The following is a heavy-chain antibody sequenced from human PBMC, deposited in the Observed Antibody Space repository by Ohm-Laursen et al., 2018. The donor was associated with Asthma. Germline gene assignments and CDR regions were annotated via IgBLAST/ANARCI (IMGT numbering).Heavy chain of an antibody. D-gene: IGHD6-19*01. Sequence: GSLRLSCSASGFTFKDYAMTWVRQAPGRGLEWVANINQDGSIWGYVDSVKGRFAISRDNAHNSLYLQMNSLRAEDTAVYYCAKDLFDSSGWSTSSDYWGQGTLVTVSS. CDR1: GFTFKDYA. CDR3: AKDLFDSSGWSTSSDY. J-gene: IGHJ4*02. V-gene: IGHV3-7*01. CDR2: INQDGSIW.